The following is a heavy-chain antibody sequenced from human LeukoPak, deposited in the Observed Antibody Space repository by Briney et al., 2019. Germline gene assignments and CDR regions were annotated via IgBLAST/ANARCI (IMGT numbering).Heavy chain of an antibody. V-gene: IGHV4-59*01. CDR2: TYYSGTP. CDR1: GDSISSYY. CDR3: AGDKYGTDY. D-gene: IGHD3-10*01. J-gene: IGHJ4*02. Sequence: SETLSLTCTVSGDSISSYYWNWIRQPPGKGLEWIGYTYYSGTPNYNPSLKSRVTISIDTSKNQFSLKLRSVTAADTAVYYCAGDKYGTDYWGQGTLVTVSS.